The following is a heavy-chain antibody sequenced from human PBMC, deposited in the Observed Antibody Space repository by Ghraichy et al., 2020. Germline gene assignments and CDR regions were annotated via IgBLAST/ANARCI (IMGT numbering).Heavy chain of an antibody. D-gene: IGHD2-15*01. Sequence: GGSLRLSCAASGFTFSSYWMSWVRQAPGKGLEWVANINQDGSEKYYVDSMKGRFTISRDNAKNSLYLQMNSLRAEETAVYYCARIWDAFDIWGQGTMVTVSS. CDR1: GFTFSSYW. CDR3: ARIWDAFDI. J-gene: IGHJ3*02. CDR2: INQDGSEK. V-gene: IGHV3-7*01.